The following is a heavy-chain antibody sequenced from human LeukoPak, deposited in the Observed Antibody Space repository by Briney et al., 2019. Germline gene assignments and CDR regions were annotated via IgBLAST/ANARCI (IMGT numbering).Heavy chain of an antibody. J-gene: IGHJ6*04. D-gene: IGHD2-8*02. V-gene: IGHV4-61*02. CDR2: IYTSGST. CDR3: ARGVVYASYYYGMDV. CDR1: GGSISSGSYY. Sequence: SETLSLTCTVSGGSISSGSYYWSWIRQPAGKGLEWIGRIYTSGSTNYNPSLKSRVTISVDTSKNQFSLKLSSVTAADTAVYYCARGVVYASYYYGMDVWGKGTTVTVST.